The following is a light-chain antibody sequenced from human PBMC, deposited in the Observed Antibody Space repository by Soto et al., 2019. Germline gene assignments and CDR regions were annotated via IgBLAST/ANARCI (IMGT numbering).Light chain of an antibody. CDR2: DTS. Sequence: AVVTQEPSLTVSPGGTVTLTCGSSTGAVTSGHYPYWFQQKPGQAPRTLIYDTSNKHSWTPARFSGSLLGGKAALTLSGAQPEDEAEYYCLLSYSGAAKVFGGGTKLTVL. CDR3: LLSYSGAAKV. J-gene: IGLJ2*01. V-gene: IGLV7-46*01. CDR1: TGAVTSGHY.